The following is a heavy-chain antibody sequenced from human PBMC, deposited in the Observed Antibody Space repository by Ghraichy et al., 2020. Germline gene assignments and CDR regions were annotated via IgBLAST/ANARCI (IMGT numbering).Heavy chain of an antibody. V-gene: IGHV3-23*01. CDR3: AKSRMIADAFDI. CDR2: FTGSGGTT. J-gene: IGHJ3*02. Sequence: GGSLRLSCAASGFTFRNFAMSWVRQAPGKGLEWVSAFTGSGGTTYYADSVKGRFTISRDDSRSSLYLQMNSLRAEDMAVYYCAKSRMIADAFDIWGQGAMVTVSS. CDR1: GFTFRNFA. D-gene: IGHD3-22*01.